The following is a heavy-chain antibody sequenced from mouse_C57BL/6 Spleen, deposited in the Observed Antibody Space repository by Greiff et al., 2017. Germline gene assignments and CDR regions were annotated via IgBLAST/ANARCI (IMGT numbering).Heavy chain of an antibody. V-gene: IGHV14-4*01. CDR2: IDPENGDT. J-gene: IGHJ3*01. D-gene: IGHD3-2*02. CDR1: GFNIKDDY. Sequence: VHVKQSGAELVRPGASVKLSCTASGFNIKDDYMHWVKQRPEQGLGWIGWIDPENGDTEYASKFQGKAIITADTSSNTAYLQLSSLTSEDTAVYYCATLCSSGPAWFAYWGQGTLVTVSA. CDR3: ATLCSSGPAWFAY.